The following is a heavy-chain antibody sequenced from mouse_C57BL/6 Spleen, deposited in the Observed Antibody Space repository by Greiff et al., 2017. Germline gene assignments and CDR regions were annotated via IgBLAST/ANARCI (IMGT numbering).Heavy chain of an antibody. D-gene: IGHD1-1*01. V-gene: IGHV1-80*01. J-gene: IGHJ2*01. CDR2: IYPGDGDT. CDR3: ARLDTTVVATRYFDY. Sequence: VQRVESGAELVKPGASVKISCKASGYAFSSYWMNWVKQRPGKGLEWIGQIYPGDGDTNYNGKFKGKATLTADKSSSTAYMQLSSLTSEDSAVYFCARLDTTVVATRYFDYWGQGTTLTVSS. CDR1: GYAFSSYW.